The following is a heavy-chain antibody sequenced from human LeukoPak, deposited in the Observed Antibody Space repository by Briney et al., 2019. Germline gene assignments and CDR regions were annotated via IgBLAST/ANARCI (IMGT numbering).Heavy chain of an antibody. V-gene: IGHV3-30-3*01. Sequence: GWSLRLSCAASGFTFRNYVIHWVRQAPGKGLEWVAVTSSDLNVKLYADSVKGRFTISRDNSRSTLYLQMNSLRPEDTAIYYCAREGYYGSGSPPSLYFDYWGQGTLVTVSS. J-gene: IGHJ4*02. CDR3: AREGYYGSGSPPSLYFDY. CDR1: GFTFRNYV. CDR2: TSSDLNVK. D-gene: IGHD3-10*01.